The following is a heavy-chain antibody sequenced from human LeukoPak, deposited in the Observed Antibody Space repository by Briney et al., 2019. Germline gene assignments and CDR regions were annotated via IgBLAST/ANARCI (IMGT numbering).Heavy chain of an antibody. Sequence: ASVPVSYKASVGTFSSYALSWGRQPPGQGLEWMGGSIPIFGTVNYAQKFQGRVTITTDESTSTAYMPLSSLRAEDTDACYFVKASRHDILIGLGDYFDLWGQGNLVTVSS. CDR2: SIPIFGTV. J-gene: IGHJ4*02. D-gene: IGHD3-9*01. CDR3: VKASRHDILIGLGDYFDL. V-gene: IGHV1-69*05. CDR1: VGTFSSYA.